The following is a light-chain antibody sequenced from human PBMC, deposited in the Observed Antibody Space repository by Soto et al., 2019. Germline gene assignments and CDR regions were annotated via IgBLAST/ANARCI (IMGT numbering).Light chain of an antibody. CDR3: QQRSDWPLT. CDR2: EAS. CDR1: QSVRIY. J-gene: IGKJ4*01. Sequence: EIVLTQSPATLSLSPGERATLSCRASQSVRIYLAWYQQKPGQPPRLLIDEASNRATGIPARFSGSGSGTDFALTISSLEPEDFAVYYCQQRSDWPLTFGGGTKVEI. V-gene: IGKV3-11*01.